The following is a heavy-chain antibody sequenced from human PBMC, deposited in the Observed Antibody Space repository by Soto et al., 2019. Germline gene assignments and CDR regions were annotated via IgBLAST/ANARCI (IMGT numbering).Heavy chain of an antibody. J-gene: IGHJ6*02. CDR1: GFTFDDYT. CDR3: AKDLEAAAGLYYYCYGMDV. Sequence: GVLRLSCAASGFTFDDYTMHWVRQAPGKGLEWVSLISWDGGSTYYADSVKGRFTISRDNSKNSLYLQMNSLRTEDTALYYCAKDLEAAAGLYYYCYGMDVWGQGTTVTVSS. CDR2: ISWDGGST. V-gene: IGHV3-43*01. D-gene: IGHD6-13*01.